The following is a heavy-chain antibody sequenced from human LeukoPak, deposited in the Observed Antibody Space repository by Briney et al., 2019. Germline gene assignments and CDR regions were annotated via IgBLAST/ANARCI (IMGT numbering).Heavy chain of an antibody. CDR1: GDSISTSNSY. CDR2: IYYSGSS. J-gene: IGHJ6*03. CDR3: ARSIKYNYYYYMDV. V-gene: IGHV4-39*01. Sequence: SETLSLTCTVSGDSISTSNSYWGWIRQPPGKALEWIGSIYYSGSSYYNPSLKSRVTISVDTSKNQFSLRLSSVTASDTAVYYCARSIKYNYYYYMDVWGKGTTVTISS.